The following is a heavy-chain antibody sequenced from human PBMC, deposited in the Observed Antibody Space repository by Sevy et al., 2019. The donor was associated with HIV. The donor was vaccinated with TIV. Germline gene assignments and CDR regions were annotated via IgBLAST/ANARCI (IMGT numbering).Heavy chain of an antibody. J-gene: IGHJ4*02. D-gene: IGHD6-19*01. CDR3: ARDPGIAVAGTVY. CDR2: ISSSSSYI. CDR1: GFTFSSYS. Sequence: GGSLRLSCAASGFTFSSYSMNWVRQAPGKGLEWVSSISSSSSYIYYADSVKGRFTISRDNAKNSLYLQMNGVRAEDTAVYYCARDPGIAVAGTVYWGQGTLVTVSS. V-gene: IGHV3-21*01.